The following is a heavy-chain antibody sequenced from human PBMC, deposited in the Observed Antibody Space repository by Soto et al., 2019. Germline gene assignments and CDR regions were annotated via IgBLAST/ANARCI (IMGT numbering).Heavy chain of an antibody. CDR2: IDYSGNT. J-gene: IGHJ6*02. V-gene: IGHV4-39*01. CDR1: ADSINSRTYY. CDR3: ARRTAMVRGVQGYYYGMDV. Sequence: QLQVQESGPGLVNPSETLSLTCTVSADSINSRTYYWGWIRQPPGKGLEWIGTIDYSGNTFYNPSLKSRVTISVDTSNNQFSLKLSSVTAADTAVYYCARRTAMVRGVQGYYYGMDVWGQGTTVTVSS. D-gene: IGHD3-10*01.